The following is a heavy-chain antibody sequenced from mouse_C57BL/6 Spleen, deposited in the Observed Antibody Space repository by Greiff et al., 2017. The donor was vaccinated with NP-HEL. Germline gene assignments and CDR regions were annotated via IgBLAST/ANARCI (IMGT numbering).Heavy chain of an antibody. CDR3: ATITSHFDY. Sequence: EVKLMESGGGLVKPGGSLKLSCAASGFTFSDYGMHWVRQAPEKGLEWVAYISSGSSTIYYADTVKGRFTISRDNAKNTLFLQMTSLRSEDTAMYYCATITSHFDYWGQGTTLTVSS. D-gene: IGHD1-1*01. CDR1: GFTFSDYG. J-gene: IGHJ2*01. CDR2: ISSGSSTI. V-gene: IGHV5-17*01.